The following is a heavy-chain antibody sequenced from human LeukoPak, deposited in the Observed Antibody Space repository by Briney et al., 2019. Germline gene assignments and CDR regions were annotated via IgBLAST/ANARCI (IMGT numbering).Heavy chain of an antibody. D-gene: IGHD3-10*01. Sequence: PSETLSLTCAVYGGSFSGYYWSWIRQPPGKGLEWIGEINHSGSTNYNPSLKSRVTISVDTSKNQFSLKLSSVTAADTAVYYCARGRGYFDYWGQGTLVTLSS. J-gene: IGHJ4*02. CDR2: INHSGST. CDR3: ARGRGYFDY. CDR1: GGSFSGYY. V-gene: IGHV4-34*01.